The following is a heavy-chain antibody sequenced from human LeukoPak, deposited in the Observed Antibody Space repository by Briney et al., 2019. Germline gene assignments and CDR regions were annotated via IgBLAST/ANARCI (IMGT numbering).Heavy chain of an antibody. Sequence: SETLSLTCTVSGGSISSSSYYWGWIRQPPGKGLEWIGSIYYSGSTYYNPSLKSRVTISVDTSKNQFSLKLSSVTAADTAVYYCARDQEWLRLPGGDFDYWGQGTLVTVSS. CDR2: IYYSGST. J-gene: IGHJ4*02. CDR1: GGSISSSSYY. V-gene: IGHV4-39*07. CDR3: ARDQEWLRLPGGDFDY. D-gene: IGHD5-12*01.